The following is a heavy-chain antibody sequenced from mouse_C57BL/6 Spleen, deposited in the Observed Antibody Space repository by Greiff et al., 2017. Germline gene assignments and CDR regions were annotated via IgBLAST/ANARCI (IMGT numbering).Heavy chain of an antibody. J-gene: IGHJ2*01. D-gene: IGHD2-4*01. V-gene: IGHV14-3*01. CDR1: GFNIKNTY. CDR2: IDPANGNT. Sequence: DVKLVESVAELVRPGASVKLSCTASGFNIKNTYMHWVKQRPEQGLEWIGRIDPANGNTKYAPKFQGKATITADTSSNTAYLQLSSLTSEDTAIYYCARWRYDYLYYFDYWGQGTTLTVSS. CDR3: ARWRYDYLYYFDY.